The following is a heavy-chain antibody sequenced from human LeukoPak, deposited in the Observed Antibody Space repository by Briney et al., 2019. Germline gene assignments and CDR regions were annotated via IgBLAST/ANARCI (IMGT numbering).Heavy chain of an antibody. D-gene: IGHD1-26*01. CDR1: GGSISSYY. J-gene: IGHJ4*02. V-gene: IGHV4-4*07. CDR2: IYPSGST. Sequence: SETLSLTFTASGGSISSYYWTWIRQPAGKGLEWIGRIYPSGSTNYNPSLKSRVTMSVDTSKNQFSLKLSSVTAADTAVYYCARENSGSYREFDYWGQGTLVTVSS. CDR3: ARENSGSYREFDY.